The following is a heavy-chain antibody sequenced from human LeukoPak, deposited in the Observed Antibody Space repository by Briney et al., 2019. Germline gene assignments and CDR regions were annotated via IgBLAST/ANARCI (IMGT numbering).Heavy chain of an antibody. V-gene: IGHV1-69*01. D-gene: IGHD3-10*01. CDR3: ASYKVRGVSLYYYYYMDV. Sequence: ASVKVSCKASGGTFSSYAISWVRQAPGQGLEWMGGIIPIFGTASYAQKFQGRVTITADESTSTAYMELSSLRSEDTAVYYCASYKVRGVSLYYYYYMDVWGRGTTVTISS. CDR1: GGTFSSYA. J-gene: IGHJ6*03. CDR2: IIPIFGTA.